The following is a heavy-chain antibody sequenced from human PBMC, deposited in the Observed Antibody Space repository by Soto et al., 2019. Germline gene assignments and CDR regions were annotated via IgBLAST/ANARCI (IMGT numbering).Heavy chain of an antibody. Sequence: GESLKICCQGSGYSFTGYWIGWVRQMPGKGLEWMGIIYHGDSDTRYSPSFQGQVTISADESMSTAYLQWSSLKASDTAMYYCARLLPAAGDIDYGGQGTLVTVSS. J-gene: IGHJ4*02. CDR2: IYHGDSDT. D-gene: IGHD6-13*01. CDR3: ARLLPAAGDIDY. V-gene: IGHV5-51*01. CDR1: GYSFTGYW.